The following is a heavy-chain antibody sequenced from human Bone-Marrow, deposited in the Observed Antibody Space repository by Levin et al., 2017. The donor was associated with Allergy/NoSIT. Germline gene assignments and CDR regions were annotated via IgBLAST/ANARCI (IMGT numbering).Heavy chain of an antibody. CDR1: GGTFSSYT. V-gene: IGHV1-69*04. CDR2: IIPILGIA. CDR3: ARDLSADRHYYDSSGGDY. J-gene: IGHJ4*02. Sequence: AGGSLRLSCKASGGTFSSYTISWVRQAPGQGLEWMGRIIPILGIANYAQKFQGRVTITADKSTSTAYMELSSLRSEDTAVYYCARDLSADRHYYDSSGGDYWGQGTLVTVSS. D-gene: IGHD3-22*01.